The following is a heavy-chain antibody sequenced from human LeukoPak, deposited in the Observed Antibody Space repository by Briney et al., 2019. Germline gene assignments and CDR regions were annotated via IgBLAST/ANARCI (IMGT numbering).Heavy chain of an antibody. D-gene: IGHD6-13*01. Sequence: PSETLSLTCTVSGGSISSYYWSWIRQPAGKGLEWIGRIYSSGSTNHNPSLESRVTMSVDTSKNLFSLKLSSVTAADTAVYYCVRSDSSSSHTAFDIRGQGTMVTVSS. CDR3: VRSDSSSSHTAFDI. CDR2: IYSSGST. CDR1: GGSISSYY. J-gene: IGHJ3*02. V-gene: IGHV4-4*07.